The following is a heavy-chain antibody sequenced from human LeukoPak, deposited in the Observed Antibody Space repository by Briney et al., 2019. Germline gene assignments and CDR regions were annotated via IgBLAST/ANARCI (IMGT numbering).Heavy chain of an antibody. CDR3: ARDRASTRLLYY. D-gene: IGHD3-10*01. CDR1: GYTFTSYY. CDR2: INPSGGST. J-gene: IGHJ4*02. V-gene: IGHV1-46*01. Sequence: ASVKVSCKASGYTFTSYYMHWVRHAPGQGLEWMGIINPSGGSTSYAQKFQGRVTMTRDTSTSTVYMELSSLRSEDTAVYYCARDRASTRLLYYWGQGTLVTVSS.